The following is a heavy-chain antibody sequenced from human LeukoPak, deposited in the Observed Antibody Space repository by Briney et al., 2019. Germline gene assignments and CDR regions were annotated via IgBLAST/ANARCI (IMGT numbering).Heavy chain of an antibody. CDR1: GGSISSSNW. V-gene: IGHV4-4*02. Sequence: SETLSLTCAVSGGSISSSNWWSWVRQPPGKGLEWIGEIYHSVSTNYNPSLKRRVAISIDTSKNQFSLKLSCVTAANTAVYYCASINRKGVMGYWGQGTLVTVSS. CDR3: ASINRKGVMGY. D-gene: IGHD3-16*01. J-gene: IGHJ4*02. CDR2: IYHSVST.